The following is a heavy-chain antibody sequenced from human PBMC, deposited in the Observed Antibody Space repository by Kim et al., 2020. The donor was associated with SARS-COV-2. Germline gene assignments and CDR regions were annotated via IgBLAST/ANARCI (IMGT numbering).Heavy chain of an antibody. CDR3: ARVSKSGTIFGVVIYFDY. CDR2: INHSGST. V-gene: IGHV4-34*01. D-gene: IGHD3-3*01. CDR1: GGSFSGYY. J-gene: IGHJ4*02. Sequence: SETLSLTCAVYGGSFSGYYWSWIRQPPGKGLEWIGEINHSGSTNYNPSLKSRVTISVDTSKNQFSLKLSSVTAADTAVYYCARVSKSGTIFGVVIYFDYWGQGTLVTVSS.